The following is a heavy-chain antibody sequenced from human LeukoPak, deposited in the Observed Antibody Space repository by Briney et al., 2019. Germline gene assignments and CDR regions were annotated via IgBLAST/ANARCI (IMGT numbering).Heavy chain of an antibody. V-gene: IGHV1-46*01. J-gene: IGHJ3*02. D-gene: IGHD3-10*01. CDR3: ARVGWFGDQGDDAFDI. CDR1: GYTFTSYY. Sequence: ASVKVSCKASGYTFTSYYMHWVRQAPGQGLEWMGIINPSGGSTSYAQKFRGRVTMTRDMSTSTVYMELSSLRSEDTAVYYCARVGWFGDQGDDAFDIWGQGTMVTVSS. CDR2: INPSGGST.